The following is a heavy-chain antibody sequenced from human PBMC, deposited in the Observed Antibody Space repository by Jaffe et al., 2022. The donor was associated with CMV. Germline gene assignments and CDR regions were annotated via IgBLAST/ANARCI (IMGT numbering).Heavy chain of an antibody. CDR1: GFTVSSNY. D-gene: IGHD3-16*01. CDR3: ARVRWGGREGGFDP. CDR2: IYSGGST. V-gene: IGHV3-53*02. J-gene: IGHJ5*02. Sequence: EVQLVETGGGLIQPGGSLRLSCAASGFTVSSNYMSWVRQAPGKGLEWVSVIYSGGSTYYADSVKGRFTISRDNSKNTLYLQMNSLRAEDTAVYYCARVRWGGREGGFDPWGQGTLVTVSS.